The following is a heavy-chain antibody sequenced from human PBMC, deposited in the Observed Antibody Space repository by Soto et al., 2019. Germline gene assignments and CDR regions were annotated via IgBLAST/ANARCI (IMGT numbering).Heavy chain of an antibody. CDR2: IYPGDSET. Sequence: GESLKISCKGSGYSFTSYWIGLLRQMPGKGLEWMGIIYPGDSETRYSPSFQGQVTISADKSISTAYMQWSSMKASDTAMYYCASGYSYGLGRLDYWGQGTLATVSS. CDR3: ASGYSYGLGRLDY. CDR1: GYSFTSYW. D-gene: IGHD5-18*01. J-gene: IGHJ4*02. V-gene: IGHV5-51*01.